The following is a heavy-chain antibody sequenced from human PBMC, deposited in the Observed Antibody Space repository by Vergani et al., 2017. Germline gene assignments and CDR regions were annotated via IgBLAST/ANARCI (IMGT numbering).Heavy chain of an antibody. CDR1: GGTFSSYA. D-gene: IGHD3-22*01. J-gene: IGHJ6*03. CDR3: ASGITYYYDSSGYNGGYYYYYMDV. Sequence: QVQLVQSGAEVKKPGSSVKVSCKASGGTFSSYAISWVRQAPGQGLEWMGGSIPIFGTANYAQKFQGRVTITGDEYTSTAYMELSSLRSEDTAVYYCASGITYYYDSSGYNGGYYYYYMDVWGKGTTVTVSS. V-gene: IGHV1-69*01. CDR2: SIPIFGTA.